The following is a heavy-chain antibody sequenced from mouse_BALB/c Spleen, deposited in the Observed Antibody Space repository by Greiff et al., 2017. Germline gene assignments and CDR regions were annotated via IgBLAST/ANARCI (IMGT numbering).Heavy chain of an antibody. V-gene: IGHV14-4*02. D-gene: IGHD2-2*01. Sequence: EVQLQQSGAELVRSGASVKLSCTASGFNIKDYYMHWVKQRPEQGLEWIGWIDPENGDTEYAPKFQGKATMTADTSSNTAYLQLSSLTSEDTAVYYCNPSGGYGYDSYYAMDYWGQGTSVTVSS. J-gene: IGHJ4*01. CDR3: NPSGGYGYDSYYAMDY. CDR1: GFNIKDYY. CDR2: IDPENGDT.